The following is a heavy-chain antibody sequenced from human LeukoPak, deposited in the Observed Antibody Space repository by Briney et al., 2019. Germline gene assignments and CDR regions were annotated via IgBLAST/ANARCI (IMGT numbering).Heavy chain of an antibody. J-gene: IGHJ6*02. D-gene: IGHD2-21*02. CDR3: ARDQVTPYGMDV. Sequence: GGSLRLSCAASGFTFSSYSMNWVRQAPGKGLEWVSSISSSSSYIYYADSVKGRFTISRDNAKNSLYLQMNSLRAEDTAVYYCARDQVTPYGMDVWGQGTTVTVSS. V-gene: IGHV3-21*01. CDR1: GFTFSSYS. CDR2: ISSSSSYI.